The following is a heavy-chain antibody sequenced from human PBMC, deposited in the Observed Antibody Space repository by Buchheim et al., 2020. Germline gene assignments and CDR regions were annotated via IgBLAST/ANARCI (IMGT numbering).Heavy chain of an antibody. CDR1: GFTFSGFY. CDR3: AKRFYDYSGYDLWAFDI. V-gene: IGHV1-2*02. CDR2: INPSSGAT. Sequence: QVHLVQSGAEAKKPGASVKVSCKTSGFTFSGFYMHWVRQAPGQGLEWMGWINPSSGATNCAQKFQDRVTMTRDTSINTAYMELTRLRSDDTAVYYCAKRFYDYSGYDLWAFDIWGQGT. D-gene: IGHD3-22*01. J-gene: IGHJ3*02.